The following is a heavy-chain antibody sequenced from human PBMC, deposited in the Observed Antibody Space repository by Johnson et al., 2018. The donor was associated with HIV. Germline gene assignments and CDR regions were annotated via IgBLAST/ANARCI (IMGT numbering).Heavy chain of an antibody. CDR2: INWNGGST. CDR1: GIIVTGNF. D-gene: IGHD4-17*01. CDR3: ATQEDYGDYYGAFDI. V-gene: IGHV3-23*04. Sequence: VLLVESGGGLVQPGGSLRLSCAASGIIVTGNFMSWVLQAPGKGLEWVSGINWNGGSTGYADSVKGRFTISRDNSKNTLYLQMNSLSAEDTAVYYCATQEDYGDYYGAFDIWGQGTMVTVSS. J-gene: IGHJ3*02.